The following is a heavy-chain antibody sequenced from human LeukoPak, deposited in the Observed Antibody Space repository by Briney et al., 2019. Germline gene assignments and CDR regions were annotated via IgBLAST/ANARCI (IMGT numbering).Heavy chain of an antibody. J-gene: IGHJ4*02. CDR3: ARDLTPVTVTGY. Sequence: GGSLRLSCAASGFIFSHYGMSWVRQAPGKGLEWVSSIRGRGSPTYYADSVKGRFTISRDNSKNTLYLQMNSLRAEDTAVYYCARDLTPVTVTGYWGQGTLVTVSS. V-gene: IGHV3-23*01. CDR1: GFIFSHYG. D-gene: IGHD4-17*01. CDR2: IRGRGSPT.